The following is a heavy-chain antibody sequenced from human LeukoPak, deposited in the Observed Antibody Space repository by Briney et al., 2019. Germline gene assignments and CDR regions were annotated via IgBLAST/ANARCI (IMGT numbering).Heavy chain of an antibody. D-gene: IGHD3-22*01. CDR1: GFTFSSYW. CDR2: IKSDGST. Sequence: GGSLRLSCAASGFTFSSYWMHWVRQAPGKGLVWVSRIKSDGSTRYADSVKGRFTVSRDNAKNTVSLQMNSLRAEDTGVYYCARAPSEIGGYYREYFRQWGQGPLVIVSS. J-gene: IGHJ1*01. V-gene: IGHV3-74*01. CDR3: ARAPSEIGGYYREYFRQ.